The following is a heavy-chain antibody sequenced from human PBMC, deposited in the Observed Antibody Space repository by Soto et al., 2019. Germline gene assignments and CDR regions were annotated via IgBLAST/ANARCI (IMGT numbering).Heavy chain of an antibody. Sequence: QVQLVQSGAEVKNPGASVKVSCRASGYTFTGNAIHWIRQAPGQRLEWIGKIDPGNGNTKYSQNFQGRVIITRDTSASAAYMELNTLGSEDTSIYYCARSETGYSRFDYWGQGTLVTVSS. CDR1: GYTFTGNA. D-gene: IGHD3-9*01. V-gene: IGHV1-3*01. CDR3: ARSETGYSRFDY. J-gene: IGHJ4*02. CDR2: IDPGNGNT.